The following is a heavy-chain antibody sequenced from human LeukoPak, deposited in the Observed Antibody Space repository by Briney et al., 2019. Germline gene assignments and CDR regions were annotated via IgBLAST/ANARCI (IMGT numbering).Heavy chain of an antibody. CDR1: GFTFSSYA. D-gene: IGHD3-3*01. CDR2: ISGSGGST. CDR3: AKADYDFWSGYYPYYYYGMDV. Sequence: GGSLRLSCAASGFTFSSYAMSWVRQAPGKGLEWVSSISGSGGSTYYADSVKGRFTISRDNSKNTLYLQMNSLRAEDTAVYYCAKADYDFWSGYYPYYYYGMDVWGQGTTVTVSS. V-gene: IGHV3-23*01. J-gene: IGHJ6*02.